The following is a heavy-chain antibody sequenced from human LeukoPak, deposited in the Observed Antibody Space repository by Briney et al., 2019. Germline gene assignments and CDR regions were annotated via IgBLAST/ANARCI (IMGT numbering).Heavy chain of an antibody. J-gene: IGHJ4*02. CDR1: GFTFSSYS. CDR2: ISSSSSYI. Sequence: GGSLRLSCAASGFTFSSYSMNWVRQAPGKGLEWVSSISSSSSYIYYADSVKGRFTISRDNAKNSLYLQMNSLRAEDTAVYYCARDFQNIATDFWGQGTLVTVSS. CDR3: ARDFQNIATDF. V-gene: IGHV3-21*01. D-gene: IGHD2/OR15-2a*01.